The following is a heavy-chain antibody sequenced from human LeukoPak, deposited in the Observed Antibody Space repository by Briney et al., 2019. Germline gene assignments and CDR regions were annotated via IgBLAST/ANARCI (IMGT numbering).Heavy chain of an antibody. CDR2: ISGSGGST. Sequence: QPGGSLRLSCAASGFTFSSYAMSWVRQAPGKGLEWVSAISGSGGSTYYADSVKGRFTISRDNSKNTLYLQMNSLRAEDTAVYYCAKAQGAPYYDILTGPDYWGQGTLVTVPS. CDR1: GFTFSSYA. V-gene: IGHV3-23*01. D-gene: IGHD3-9*01. CDR3: AKAQGAPYYDILTGPDY. J-gene: IGHJ4*02.